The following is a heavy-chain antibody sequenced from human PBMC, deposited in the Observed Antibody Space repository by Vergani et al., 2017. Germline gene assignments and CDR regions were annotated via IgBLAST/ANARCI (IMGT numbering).Heavy chain of an antibody. CDR3: AREMGSSIMDC. D-gene: IGHD6-13*01. CDR2: IKQDGSEK. CDR1: GFTFSSYW. Sequence: EVQLVESGGGLVQPGGSLRLSCAASGFTFSSYWMSWVRQAPGRGLEWVANIKQDGSEKYYVDSVNGRFTISRDNAKNSLYVQMNSLRVEDTAVYYCAREMGSSIMDCWGQGTLVTVSS. V-gene: IGHV3-7*03. J-gene: IGHJ4*02.